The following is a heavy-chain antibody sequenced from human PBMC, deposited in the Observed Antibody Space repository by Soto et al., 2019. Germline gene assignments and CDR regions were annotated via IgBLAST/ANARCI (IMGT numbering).Heavy chain of an antibody. CDR2: INPATGAA. D-gene: IGHD3-3*01. V-gene: IGHV1-2*02. Sequence: QLHLVQSGAVVKKPGASVTVSCSASGYPVTAYYMHWVRQAPGRGLEWMGGINPATGAAKYTQTFQGRVTLARDTATRTGFKELSGLASGDPAVFYWSGGGGVGVAGSAAFDMWGQGTLVTVSS. CDR1: GYPVTAYY. CDR3: SGGGGVGVAGSAAFDM. J-gene: IGHJ3*02.